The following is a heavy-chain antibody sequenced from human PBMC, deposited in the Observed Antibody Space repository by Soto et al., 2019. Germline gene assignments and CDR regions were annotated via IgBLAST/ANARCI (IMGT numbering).Heavy chain of an antibody. D-gene: IGHD2-15*01. CDR3: ARLVVPSVFDI. CDR1: GITVSSDW. J-gene: IGHJ3*02. Sequence: LRLSCEASGITVSSDWMHWVRQGPGKGLMWVARISGDGRFTDYADSVKGRFTISRDNAKNTVYLLMNSLRAEETAMYYCARLVVPSVFDIWGQGTQVTVSS. V-gene: IGHV3-74*01. CDR2: ISGDGRFT.